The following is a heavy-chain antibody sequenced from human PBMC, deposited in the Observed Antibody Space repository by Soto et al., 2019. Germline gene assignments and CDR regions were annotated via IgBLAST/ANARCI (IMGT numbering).Heavy chain of an antibody. Sequence: QVQLVQSGAEVKKPGASVNVSCKASGYTFTRYHITWVRQAPGQGPEWAGWVSAYNGDTNYAQTPQARGTMTTDSSPRIGYMEPASTSSDYSAVDYCASDSPPPREWGQGTLVTASS. J-gene: IGHJ4*02. CDR2: VSAYNGDT. V-gene: IGHV1-18*01. CDR3: ASDSPPPRE. CDR1: GYTFTRYH.